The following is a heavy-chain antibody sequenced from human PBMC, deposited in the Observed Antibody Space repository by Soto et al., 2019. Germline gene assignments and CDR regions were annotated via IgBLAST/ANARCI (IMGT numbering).Heavy chain of an antibody. CDR1: GGTFSSYT. Sequence: QVQLVQSGAEVKKPGSSVKVSCKASGGTFSSYTISWVRQSTGQGLEWMGRIIPILGIANYAQKFQGRVTISADKSTSTAYMELSSLRSEDTAVYYCASIVGATSLVAFDIWGQGTMVTVSS. D-gene: IGHD1-26*01. V-gene: IGHV1-69*02. J-gene: IGHJ3*02. CDR2: IIPILGIA. CDR3: ASIVGATSLVAFDI.